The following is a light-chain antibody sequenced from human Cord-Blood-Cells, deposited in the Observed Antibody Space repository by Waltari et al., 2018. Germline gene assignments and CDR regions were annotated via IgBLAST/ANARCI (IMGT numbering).Light chain of an antibody. CDR2: LGS. Sequence: SVMTQSPLSLPVTAGEPASISCRPSQCLLHSNGYNFLDWYLQKPGQSPLLLIYLGSKRASGVPDRFSGSGSGTDFTLKISRVEAEDVGVYYCKQALQTLTFGQGTRLEIK. V-gene: IGKV2-28*01. J-gene: IGKJ5*01. CDR1: QCLLHSNGYNF. CDR3: KQALQTLT.